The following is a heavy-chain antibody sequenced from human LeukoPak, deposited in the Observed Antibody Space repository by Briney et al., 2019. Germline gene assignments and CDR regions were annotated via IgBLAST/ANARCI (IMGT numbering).Heavy chain of an antibody. CDR3: ARATSAYYYDSSGYYPDY. D-gene: IGHD3-22*01. J-gene: IGHJ4*02. Sequence: GSLRLSCAASGLTVISNYMSWVRQAPGKGLEWVLIIYSSRSTYYADSVKGRFTISRDNSKNTLYLQMNSLRAEDTAVYYCARATSAYYYDSSGYYPDYWGQGTLVTVSS. V-gene: IGHV3-53*01. CDR2: IYSSRST. CDR1: GLTVISNY.